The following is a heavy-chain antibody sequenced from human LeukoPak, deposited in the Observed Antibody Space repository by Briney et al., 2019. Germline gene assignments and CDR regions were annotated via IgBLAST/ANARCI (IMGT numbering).Heavy chain of an antibody. CDR3: ARKPNYGDYEVY. Sequence: GGSLRLSCAASGFTFGSYAMHWVRQAPGKGLEWVAVISYDGNYKYYADSVKGRFTISRDDSKNTLYLQMNSLRAEDTAVYYCARKPNYGDYEVYWGQGTLVTVSS. J-gene: IGHJ4*02. V-gene: IGHV3-30-3*01. CDR2: ISYDGNYK. CDR1: GFTFGSYA. D-gene: IGHD4-17*01.